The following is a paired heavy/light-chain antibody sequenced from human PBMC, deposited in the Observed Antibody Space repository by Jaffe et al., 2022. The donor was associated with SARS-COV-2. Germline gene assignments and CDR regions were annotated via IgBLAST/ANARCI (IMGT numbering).Heavy chain of an antibody. CDR2: INSDGSST. Sequence: EVQLVESGGGLVQPGGSLRLSCAASGFTFSSYWMHWVRQAPGKGLVWVSRINSDGSSTSYADSVKGRFTISRDNAKNTLYLQMNSLRAEDTAVYYCARDSQGWNQYYYYGMDVWGQGTTVTVSS. CDR1: GFTFSSYW. J-gene: IGHJ6*02. V-gene: IGHV3-74*01. CDR3: ARDSQGWNQYYYYGMDV. D-gene: IGHD1-1*01.
Light chain of an antibody. CDR3: MQALQTPS. Sequence: DIVMTQSPLSLPVTPGEPASISCRSSQSLLHSNGYNYLDWYLQKPGQSPQLLIYLGSNRASGVPDRFSGSGSGTDFTLKISRVEAEDVGVYYCMQALQTPSFGGGTKVEIK. J-gene: IGKJ4*01. V-gene: IGKV2-28*01. CDR1: QSLLHSNGYNY. CDR2: LGS.